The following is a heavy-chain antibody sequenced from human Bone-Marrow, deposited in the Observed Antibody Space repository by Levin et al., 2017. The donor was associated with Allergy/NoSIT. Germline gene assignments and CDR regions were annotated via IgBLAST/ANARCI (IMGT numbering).Heavy chain of an antibody. Sequence: ASETLSLTCTVSGGSISSDTYKWSWIRQPAGKGLEWIGRFYTSGSTNYNPSLKSRVTISVDTSKNHFSLKLSSVTAADTAVYYCAREAMVRGVLGRRYSYIDVWGKGTTVTVSS. CDR1: GGSISSDTYK. J-gene: IGHJ6*03. CDR2: FYTSGST. CDR3: AREAMVRGVLGRRYSYIDV. V-gene: IGHV4-61*02. D-gene: IGHD3-10*01.